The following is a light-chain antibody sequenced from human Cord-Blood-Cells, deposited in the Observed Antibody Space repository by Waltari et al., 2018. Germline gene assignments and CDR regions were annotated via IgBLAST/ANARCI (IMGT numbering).Light chain of an antibody. Sequence: QSALTQPASVSGSPGQSITIPCTGTSSDVGGYNYVAWYKQHPGKAPKLMIYDVSKRPSGVSNRFSGSKSGNTASLTISGLQAEDEADYDCSSYTSSSTRVFGGGTKLTVL. CDR1: SSDVGGYNY. CDR2: DVS. V-gene: IGLV2-14*01. J-gene: IGLJ3*02. CDR3: SSYTSSSTRV.